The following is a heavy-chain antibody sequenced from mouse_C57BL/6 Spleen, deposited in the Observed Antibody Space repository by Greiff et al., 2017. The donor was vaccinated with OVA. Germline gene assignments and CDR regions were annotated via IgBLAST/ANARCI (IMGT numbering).Heavy chain of an antibody. CDR3: ARVTMVVASYYFDY. CDR2: IHPNSGST. CDR1: GYTFTSYW. D-gene: IGHD1-1*01. V-gene: IGHV1-64*01. Sequence: LVESGAELVKPGASVKLSCKASGYTFTSYWMHWVKQRPGQGLEWIGMIHPNSGSTNYNEKFKSKATLTVDKSSSTAYMQLSSLTSEDSAVYYCARVTMVVASYYFDYWGQGTTLTVSS. J-gene: IGHJ2*01.